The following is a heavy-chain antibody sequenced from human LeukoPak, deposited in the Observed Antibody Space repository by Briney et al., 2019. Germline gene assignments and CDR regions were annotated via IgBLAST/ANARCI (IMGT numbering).Heavy chain of an antibody. V-gene: IGHV3-23*01. CDR3: AQASSDYFGSGSLTS. Sequence: PGGSLRLSCAASGLTSRSYVMSWVRQAPGMGLEWVSGISASGGSTYYADAVKGRFTISRDISKNTLYLQMSSLRAEDTAIYYCAQASSDYFGSGSLTSWGQGTLVTVSS. J-gene: IGHJ5*02. CDR1: GLTSRSYV. D-gene: IGHD3-10*01. CDR2: ISASGGST.